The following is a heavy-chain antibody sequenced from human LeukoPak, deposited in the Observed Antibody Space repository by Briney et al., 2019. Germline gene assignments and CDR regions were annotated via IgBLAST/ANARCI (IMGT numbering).Heavy chain of an antibody. CDR1: GGSISSSSYY. Sequence: SETLSLTCTVSGGSISSSSYYWGWLRQPPGKGLEWIGSIYYSGSTYYNPSLKSRVTISVDTSKNQFSLKLSSVTAADTAVYYCARVGDYDYVWGSYRYTVLKPFDYWGQGTLVTVSS. D-gene: IGHD3-16*02. CDR3: ARVGDYDYVWGSYRYTVLKPFDY. J-gene: IGHJ4*02. CDR2: IYYSGST. V-gene: IGHV4-39*07.